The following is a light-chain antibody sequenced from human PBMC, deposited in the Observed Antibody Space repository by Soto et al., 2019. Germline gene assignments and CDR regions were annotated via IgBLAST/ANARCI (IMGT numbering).Light chain of an antibody. CDR3: QQYGNSRIP. J-gene: IGKJ5*01. Sequence: IVLTQSPGTLSLSPGERATLACRASQSVTSTYLAWYQQRPGQTPTLLITETSIRATGMPNRFSGSGSGTDLTLANSTLEPEDIALYYCQQYGNSRIPFSQGTRLAIK. CDR2: ETS. CDR1: QSVTSTY. V-gene: IGKV3-20*01.